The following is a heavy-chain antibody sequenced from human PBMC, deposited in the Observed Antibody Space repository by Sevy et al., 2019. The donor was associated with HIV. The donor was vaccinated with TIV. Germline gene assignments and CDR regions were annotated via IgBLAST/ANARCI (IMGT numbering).Heavy chain of an antibody. CDR1: GYTLTKLS. D-gene: IGHD3-22*01. Sequence: ASVKVSCKVSGYTLTKLSMHWVRQVRGKGLEWMGSFDPEDGKRIYAQKFQGRFTMTEDTSTDTGYLDLKSLRSEDSAVDFCATTKDYYESSGDPFDYWGQGTLVSVSS. CDR3: ATTKDYYESSGDPFDY. CDR2: FDPEDGKR. J-gene: IGHJ4*02. V-gene: IGHV1-24*01.